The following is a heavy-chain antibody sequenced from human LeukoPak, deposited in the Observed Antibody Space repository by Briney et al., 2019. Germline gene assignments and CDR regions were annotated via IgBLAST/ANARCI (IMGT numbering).Heavy chain of an antibody. J-gene: IGHJ6*02. CDR2: IYYSGST. Sequence: SETLSLTCTVSGGSISSHYWSWIRQPPGKGLEWIGYIYYSGSTNYNPSLKSRVTISVDTSKNQFSLKLSSVTAADTAVYYCARGITMVRGVITFDYYGMDVWGQGTTVTVSS. V-gene: IGHV4-59*11. D-gene: IGHD3-10*01. CDR3: ARGITMVRGVITFDYYGMDV. CDR1: GGSISSHY.